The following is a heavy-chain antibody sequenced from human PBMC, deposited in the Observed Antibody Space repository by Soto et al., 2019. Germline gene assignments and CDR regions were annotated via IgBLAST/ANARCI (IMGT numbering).Heavy chain of an antibody. J-gene: IGHJ5*02. V-gene: IGHV4-34*01. Sequence: SETLSLTCAVYGGSFSGYYWSWIRQPPGKGLEWIGEINHSGSTNYNPSLKRRVTISVDTSKNQFSLKLSSVTAADTAVYYCARGEAAAGMGWFDPWGHGTLVTVSS. D-gene: IGHD6-13*01. CDR2: INHSGST. CDR1: GGSFSGYY. CDR3: ARGEAAAGMGWFDP.